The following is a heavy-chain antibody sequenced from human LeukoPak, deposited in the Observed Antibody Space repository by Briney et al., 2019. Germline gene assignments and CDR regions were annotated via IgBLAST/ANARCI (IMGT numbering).Heavy chain of an antibody. CDR1: GYTFTSYG. V-gene: IGHV1-2*02. CDR2: INPNSGGT. CDR3: ATEREAEGCSGGSCYAYNWFDP. D-gene: IGHD2-15*01. Sequence: EASVKVSCKASGYTFTSYGISWVRQAPGQGLEWMGWINPNSGGTNYAQKFQGRVTMTRDTSISTAYMELSRLRSDDTAVYYCATEREAEGCSGGSCYAYNWFDPWGQGTLVTVSS. J-gene: IGHJ5*02.